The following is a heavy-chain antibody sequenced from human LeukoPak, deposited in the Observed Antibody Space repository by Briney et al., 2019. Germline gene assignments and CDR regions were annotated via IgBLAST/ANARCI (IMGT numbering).Heavy chain of an antibody. D-gene: IGHD5-24*01. J-gene: IGHJ4*02. CDR2: IIPIFGTA. Sequence: SVKVSCKASGGTFSSYAISWVRQAPGQGLEWMGGIIPIFGTANYAQKFQGRVTITADKSTSTAYMELSSLRSEDTAVYYCAREAATGMAKGYWGQGTLVTVSS. CDR3: AREAATGMAKGY. V-gene: IGHV1-69*06. CDR1: GGTFSSYA.